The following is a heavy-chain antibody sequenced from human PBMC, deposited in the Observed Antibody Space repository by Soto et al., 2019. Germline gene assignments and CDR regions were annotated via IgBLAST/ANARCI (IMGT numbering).Heavy chain of an antibody. V-gene: IGHV1-24*01. J-gene: IGHJ5*02. CDR2: FDPEDGET. Sequence: QVQLVQSGAEVKKPGASVKVSCKVSGYTLTELSMHWVRQAPGKGLEWLGGFDPEDGETIYAQKFQGRVTMTEDTSTDTAYMELSSLRSEDTAVYYCATMYYYDSSGYYANWFDPWGQGTLVTVSS. D-gene: IGHD3-22*01. CDR3: ATMYYYDSSGYYANWFDP. CDR1: GYTLTELS.